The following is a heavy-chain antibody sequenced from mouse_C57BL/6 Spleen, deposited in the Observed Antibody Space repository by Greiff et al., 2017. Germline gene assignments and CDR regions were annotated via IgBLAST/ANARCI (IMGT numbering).Heavy chain of an antibody. J-gene: IGHJ2*01. V-gene: IGHV1-22*01. CDR1: GYTFTDYN. CDR3: ASSRYYLDY. Sequence: VQLQQSGPELVKPGASVKMSCKASGYTFTDYNMHWVKQSHGKSLEWIGYINPNNGGTSYNQKFKGKATLTVNKSSSTAYMELGSLTSEDSAVYYCASSRYYLDYWGQGTTLTVSS. CDR2: INPNNGGT. D-gene: IGHD1-1*01.